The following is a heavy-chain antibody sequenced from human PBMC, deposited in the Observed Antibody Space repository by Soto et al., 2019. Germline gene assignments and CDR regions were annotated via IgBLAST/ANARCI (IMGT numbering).Heavy chain of an antibody. D-gene: IGHD3-16*01. CDR2: MNAKSGDT. V-gene: IGHV1-8*01. CDR3: ARGNPFNYAGFDV. Sequence: QAHLEQSGAEVRGPGASVKVSCKASGYTFSDFDINWLRQASGQGPEWMGWMNAKSGDTFFAQRFQGKFNMTWDTSLSTAYMEVGSLTSDDTAIYYCARGNPFNYAGFDVWGQGTTVAGSS. J-gene: IGHJ6*02. CDR1: GYTFSDFD.